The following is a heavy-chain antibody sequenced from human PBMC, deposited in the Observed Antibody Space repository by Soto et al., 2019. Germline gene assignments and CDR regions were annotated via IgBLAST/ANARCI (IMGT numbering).Heavy chain of an antibody. Sequence: QVQLQQWGAGLLKPSETLSLTCAVYGGSFSGHYWTWIRQPPGKGLEWIGEVSPGGSTNYNSSLTXRXTXXGDTAKNQFSLKLTSVTAADTGVYYCARGRGGLHRTGELHSWGQGTLVTVSS. CDR1: GGSFSGHY. J-gene: IGHJ4*02. CDR3: ARGRGGLHRTGELHS. V-gene: IGHV4-34*01. CDR2: VSPGGST. D-gene: IGHD7-27*01.